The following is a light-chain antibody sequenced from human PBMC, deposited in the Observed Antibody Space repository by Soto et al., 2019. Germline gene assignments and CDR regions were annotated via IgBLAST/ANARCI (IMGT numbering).Light chain of an antibody. CDR1: QSISTW. J-gene: IGKJ5*01. V-gene: IGKV1-5*03. CDR2: EAS. CDR3: QQRSNWPSIT. Sequence: DIQMTQSPSTLSASVGDRVTITCRASQSISTWLAWYQQKSGKAPKLLIYEASSLGSGVPSRFSGSGSGTEFTLTISSLEPEDFAVYYCQQRSNWPSITFGQGTRLEIK.